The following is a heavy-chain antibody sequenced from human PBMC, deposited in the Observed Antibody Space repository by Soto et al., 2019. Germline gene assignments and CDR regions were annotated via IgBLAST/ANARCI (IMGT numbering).Heavy chain of an antibody. CDR2: IYHRGST. CDR1: GGSISSSNW. V-gene: IGHV4-4*02. D-gene: IGHD3-22*01. CDR3: ARRGVYYYDSSGPPFDY. Sequence: PSETLSLTCAVSGGSISSSNWWRWVRQPPGKGLEWIGEIYHRGSTNYNPSLKSRVTISVDKSKNQFSLKLSSVTAADTAVYYCARRGVYYYDSSGPPFDYWGQGTLVTVSS. J-gene: IGHJ4*02.